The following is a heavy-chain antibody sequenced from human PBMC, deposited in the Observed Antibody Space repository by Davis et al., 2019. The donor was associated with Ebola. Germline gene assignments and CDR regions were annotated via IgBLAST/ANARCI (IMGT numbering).Heavy chain of an antibody. CDR2: INPSGGST. D-gene: IGHD4-23*01. CDR3: AKRGYGDNFGVKNFEH. Sequence: AASVKVSCKASGYTFTSYYMHWVRQAPGQGLEWMGIINPSGGSTSYAQKFQGRVTMTRDTSTSTVYMELSSLRSEDTAVYYCAKRGYGDNFGVKNFEHWGQGTLVTVSS. V-gene: IGHV1-46*01. J-gene: IGHJ4*02. CDR1: GYTFTSYY.